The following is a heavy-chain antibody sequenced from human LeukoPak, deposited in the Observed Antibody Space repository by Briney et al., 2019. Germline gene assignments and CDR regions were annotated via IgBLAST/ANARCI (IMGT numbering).Heavy chain of an antibody. V-gene: IGHV4-59*01. J-gene: IGHJ6*03. D-gene: IGHD5-18*01. CDR2: IYYSGST. CDR3: ARTSYSSGYSCGSYYYYYYMDV. CDR1: GGSISSYY. Sequence: PSETLSLTCTVSGGSISSYYWSWIRQPPGKGLEWIGYIYYSGSTNYNPSLKSRVTISVDTSKNQFSLKLSSVTAADTAVYYCARTSYSSGYSCGSYYYYYYMDVWGKGTTVTVSS.